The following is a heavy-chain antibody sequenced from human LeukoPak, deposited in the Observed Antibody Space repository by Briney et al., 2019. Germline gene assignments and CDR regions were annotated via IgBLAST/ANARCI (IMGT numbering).Heavy chain of an antibody. J-gene: IGHJ4*02. V-gene: IGHV4-59*08. CDR3: ARGRYYFDY. CDR1: GASINSHF. CDR2: IYYTGSS. Sequence: SETLSLTCTVSGASINSHFWSSIRQPPGKGLEWVGSIYYTGSSNYNPSLESRATISVDTSKNQFSLKLSSVTAADTAVYYCARGRYYFDYWGQGILSPSPQ.